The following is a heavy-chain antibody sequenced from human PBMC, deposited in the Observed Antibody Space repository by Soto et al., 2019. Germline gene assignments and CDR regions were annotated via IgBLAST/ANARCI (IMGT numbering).Heavy chain of an antibody. CDR3: ARDGREVVTAVDYYYGMDV. J-gene: IGHJ6*02. CDR2: IWYDGSNK. D-gene: IGHD2-21*02. V-gene: IGHV3-33*01. Sequence: QVQLVESGGGVVQPGRSLRLSCAASGFTVSSYGMHWVRQAPGKVMEWVAVIWYDGSNKYYADSVKGRFTISRDNSKNTLYLQMNSLRAEDTAVYYCARDGREVVTAVDYYYGMDVWGQGTTVTVSS. CDR1: GFTVSSYG.